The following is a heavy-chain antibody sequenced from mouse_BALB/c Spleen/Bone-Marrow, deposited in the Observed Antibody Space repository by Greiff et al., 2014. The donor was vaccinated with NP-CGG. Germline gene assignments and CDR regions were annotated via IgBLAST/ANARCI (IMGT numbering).Heavy chain of an antibody. CDR3: ARGYGNYDYWYFDV. CDR2: INPYNGAT. D-gene: IGHD2-1*01. CDR1: GYSFTGCY. V-gene: IGHV1S30*01. Sequence: VQLQQPGPELVKPGASVKISCKASGYSFTGCYMHWVKQSHVKSLEWIGRINPYNGATSYNQNFKDKASLTVDKSSSTAYMELHSLTSEDSVVYYCARGYGNYDYWYFDVWGAGTTVTVSS. J-gene: IGHJ1*01.